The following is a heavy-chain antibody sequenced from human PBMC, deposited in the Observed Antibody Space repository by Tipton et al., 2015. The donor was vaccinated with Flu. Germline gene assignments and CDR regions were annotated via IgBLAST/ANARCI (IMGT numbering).Heavy chain of an antibody. CDR1: GGSISSYY. Sequence: TLSLTCTVSGGSISSYYWSWIRQPPGKGLEWIGYISYSGSTIYNPSLKSRVTISIDTSKNQFSVKLSSVTPADTAVYDCARLPLALSYFDYWGQGTLVTVSS. CDR3: ARLPLALSYFDY. V-gene: IGHV4-59*01. J-gene: IGHJ4*02. CDR2: ISYSGST.